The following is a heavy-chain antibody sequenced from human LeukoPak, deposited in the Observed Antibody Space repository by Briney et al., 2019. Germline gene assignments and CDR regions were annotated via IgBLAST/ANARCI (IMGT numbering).Heavy chain of an antibody. CDR3: ARVGYDILPRYFDL. Sequence: PSETLSLTCTVSGGSISSYYWSWIRQPPGKGLEWIGYIYYSGSTNYNPSLKSRVTISVDTSKNQFSLKLSSVTAADTAVYYCARVGYDILPRYFDLWGRGTLVTVSS. J-gene: IGHJ2*01. CDR1: GGSISSYY. CDR2: IYYSGST. V-gene: IGHV4-59*01. D-gene: IGHD3-9*01.